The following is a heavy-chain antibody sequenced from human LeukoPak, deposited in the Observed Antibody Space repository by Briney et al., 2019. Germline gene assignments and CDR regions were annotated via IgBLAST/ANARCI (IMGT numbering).Heavy chain of an antibody. D-gene: IGHD5-24*01. Sequence: GGSLRLSCAASGFTFSSYEMNWVRQAPGKGLEWVSYISSSSSSYIYYADSVKGRFTISRDNAKNSLYLQMNSLRAEDTAVYYCAREWGMATIDYWGQGTLVTVSS. V-gene: IGHV3-21*05. CDR2: ISSSSSSYI. J-gene: IGHJ4*02. CDR3: AREWGMATIDY. CDR1: GFTFSSYE.